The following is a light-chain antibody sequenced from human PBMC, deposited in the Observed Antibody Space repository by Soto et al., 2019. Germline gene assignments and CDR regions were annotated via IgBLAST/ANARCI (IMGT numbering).Light chain of an antibody. V-gene: IGLV2-23*01. CDR1: RSDVGSYNL. CDR3: CSYAGSSFYV. CDR2: EGS. J-gene: IGLJ1*01. Sequence: QSVLTQPASVSGSPGQSITISCTGTRSDVGSYNLVSWYQQHPGKAPKLMIYEGSKRPSGVSNRFSGSKSGNTASLTIPGLQAEDEADYYCCSYAGSSFYVLGTGTKVTVL.